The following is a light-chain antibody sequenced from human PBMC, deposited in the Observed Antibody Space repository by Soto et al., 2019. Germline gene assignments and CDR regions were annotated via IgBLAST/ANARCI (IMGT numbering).Light chain of an antibody. J-gene: IGKJ1*01. Sequence: EIVLTQSPGTLSLSPGERAALSCRASRSLSSTSLAWYQQRPGQAPRLLIYDVSSRATGIPDRFSGSGSGTDFTLTINRLEPDDFAVXYCQQYGSSPRTFGQGTKV. CDR2: DVS. CDR1: RSLSSTS. CDR3: QQYGSSPRT. V-gene: IGKV3-20*01.